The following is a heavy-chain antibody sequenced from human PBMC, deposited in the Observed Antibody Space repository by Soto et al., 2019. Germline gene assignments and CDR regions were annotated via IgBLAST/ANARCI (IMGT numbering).Heavy chain of an antibody. V-gene: IGHV4-59*08. CDR2: IYYSGST. J-gene: IGHJ4*02. CDR3: AQTGIAAADTLDY. Sequence: SETPSLTCTVSGGSISSYYWSWIRQPPGKGLEWIGYIYYSGSTNYNPSLKSRVTISVDTSKNQFSLKLSSVTAADTAVYYCAQTGIAAADTLDYWGQGTLVTVSS. D-gene: IGHD6-13*01. CDR1: GGSISSYY.